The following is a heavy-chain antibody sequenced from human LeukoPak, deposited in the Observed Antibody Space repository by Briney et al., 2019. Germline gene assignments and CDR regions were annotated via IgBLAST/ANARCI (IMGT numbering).Heavy chain of an antibody. V-gene: IGHV3-49*04. J-gene: IGHJ4*02. Sequence: GGSLRLSCTASGFTFGDYAMSWVRQAPGKGLEWVGFIRSKAYGGTTEYAASVKGRFTISRDDSKSTAYLQMNSLKTEDTAVYYCTRVPLDGALINFDYWGQGTLVTVSS. CDR3: TRVPLDGALINFDY. CDR2: IRSKAYGGTT. D-gene: IGHD3-16*01. CDR1: GFTFGDYA.